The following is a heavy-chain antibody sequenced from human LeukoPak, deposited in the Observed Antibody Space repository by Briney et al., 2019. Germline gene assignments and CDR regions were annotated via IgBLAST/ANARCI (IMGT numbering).Heavy chain of an antibody. Sequence: PGGSLRLSCAASGFTFSSYSMNWVRQAPGKGLEWVSSISSSSSYIYYADSVKGRFTISRDNAKNSLCLQMNSLRAEDTAVYYCARDPTYYYDSSGYQMGGYWGQGTLVTVSS. D-gene: IGHD3-22*01. V-gene: IGHV3-21*01. J-gene: IGHJ4*02. CDR2: ISSSSSYI. CDR3: ARDPTYYYDSSGYQMGGY. CDR1: GFTFSSYS.